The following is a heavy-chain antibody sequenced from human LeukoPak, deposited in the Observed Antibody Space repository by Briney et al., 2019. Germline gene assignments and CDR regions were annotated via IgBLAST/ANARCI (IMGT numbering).Heavy chain of an antibody. CDR2: ISSSSSYI. V-gene: IGHV3-21*04. D-gene: IGHD4-17*01. CDR1: GFTFSSYS. J-gene: IGHJ3*02. Sequence: PGGSLRLSCAASGFTFSSYSMNWVRQAPGKGLEWVSSISSSSSYIYYADSVKGRFTISRDNAKNSLYLQMNSLRAEDTALYYCARVGNYGDYGGAFDIWGQGTMVTVSS. CDR3: ARVGNYGDYGGAFDI.